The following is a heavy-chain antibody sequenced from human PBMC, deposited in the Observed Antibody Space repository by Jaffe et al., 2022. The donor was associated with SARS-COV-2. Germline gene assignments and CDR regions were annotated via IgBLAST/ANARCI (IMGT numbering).Heavy chain of an antibody. CDR1: GFTFSSYG. CDR3: ARVRYESSSWFVDY. D-gene: IGHD6-13*01. V-gene: IGHV3-33*01. Sequence: QVQLVESGGGVVQPGRSLRLSCAASGFTFSSYGMHWVRQAPGKGLEWVAVIWYDGSNKYYADSVKGRFTISRDNSKNTLYLQMNSLRAEDTAVYYCARVRYESSSWFVDYWGQGTLVTVSS. J-gene: IGHJ4*02. CDR2: IWYDGSNK.